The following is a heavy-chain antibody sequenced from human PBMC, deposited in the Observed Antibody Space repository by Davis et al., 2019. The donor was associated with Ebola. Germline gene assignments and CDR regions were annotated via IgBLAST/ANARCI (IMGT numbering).Heavy chain of an antibody. CDR3: ARDEGWGTATAYYYYGMDV. CDR2: INSDGSST. Sequence: HTGGSLRLSCAASGFTFSSYWMHWVRQAPGKGLVWVSRINSDGSSTSYADSVKGRFTISRDNAKNTLYLQMNSLRAEDTAVYYCARDEGWGTATAYYYYGMDVWGQGTTVTVSS. CDR1: GFTFSSYW. V-gene: IGHV3-74*01. J-gene: IGHJ6*02. D-gene: IGHD5-18*01.